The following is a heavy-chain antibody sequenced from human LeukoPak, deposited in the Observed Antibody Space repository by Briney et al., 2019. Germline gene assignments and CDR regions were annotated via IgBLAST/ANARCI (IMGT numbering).Heavy chain of an antibody. Sequence: SETLSLTCTVSGGSISSYYWSWIRQPPGKGLEWIGYIYYSGSINYNPSLKSRVTISVDTSKNQFSLKLSSVTAADTAVYYCARGERTKGFDYWGQGTLVTVSS. J-gene: IGHJ4*02. D-gene: IGHD1-14*01. CDR1: GGSISSYY. CDR3: ARGERTKGFDY. V-gene: IGHV4-59*12. CDR2: IYYSGSI.